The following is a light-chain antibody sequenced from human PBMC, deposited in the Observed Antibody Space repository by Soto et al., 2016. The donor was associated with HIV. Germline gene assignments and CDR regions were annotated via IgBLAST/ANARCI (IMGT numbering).Light chain of an antibody. CDR1: NIGSKN. CDR3: QVWDSSSHHVV. CDR2: DDN. Sequence: SYELTQPPSVSVAPGKTARITCGGSNIGSKNVHWYQRKPGQAPVVVVNDDNDRPSGIPERFSGSNFGNTATLTINRVEAGDEADYYCQVWDSSSHHVVFGGGTKLTVL. V-gene: IGLV3-21*01. J-gene: IGLJ2*01.